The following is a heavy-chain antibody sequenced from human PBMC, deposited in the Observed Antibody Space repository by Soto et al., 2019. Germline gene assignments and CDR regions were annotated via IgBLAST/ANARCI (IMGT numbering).Heavy chain of an antibody. CDR3: VRTSLVVAAATREDY. D-gene: IGHD2-15*01. Sequence: EVQLVESGGGFVQSGGSLRLSCAASGFTFSSYWMHWVRQAPGKGLVWVSRINSDGSSTSYADSVKGRFTISRDNAKNTLYLQMNSLRAEDTAVYYCVRTSLVVAAATREDYWGQGTLVTVSS. CDR1: GFTFSSYW. CDR2: INSDGSST. V-gene: IGHV3-74*01. J-gene: IGHJ4*02.